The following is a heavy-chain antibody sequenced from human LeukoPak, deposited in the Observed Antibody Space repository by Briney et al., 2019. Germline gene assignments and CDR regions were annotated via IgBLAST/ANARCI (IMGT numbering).Heavy chain of an antibody. Sequence: GGSLRLSCAASGFTFSSKWMHWVRQDPGKGLVWVLRINTDGSSTNYADSVKGRFTISRDNAKNSLHLQMNSLRGEDTAVYYCARGGVGATPFDYWGRGTLLPSPQ. CDR3: ARGGVGATPFDY. CDR1: GFTFSSKW. CDR2: INTDGSST. V-gene: IGHV3-74*01. D-gene: IGHD1-26*01. J-gene: IGHJ4*02.